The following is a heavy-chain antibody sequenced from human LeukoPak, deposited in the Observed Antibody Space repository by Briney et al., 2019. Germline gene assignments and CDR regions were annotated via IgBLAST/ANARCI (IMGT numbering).Heavy chain of an antibody. CDR3: AKDITVVVTAIGY. Sequence: WGSLRLSCGASGFTFSSYAMSLVREAPGKVLDWVSAISGSGGSTYYADSVKGRFTISRDNSKNTLYLQMNSLRAEDTAVYYCAKDITVVVTAIGYWGQGTLVTVSS. J-gene: IGHJ4*02. V-gene: IGHV3-23*01. D-gene: IGHD2-21*02. CDR2: ISGSGGST. CDR1: GFTFSSYA.